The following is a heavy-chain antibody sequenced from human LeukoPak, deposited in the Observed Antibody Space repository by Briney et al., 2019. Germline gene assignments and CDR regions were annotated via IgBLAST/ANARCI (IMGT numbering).Heavy chain of an antibody. V-gene: IGHV1-46*01. J-gene: IGHJ5*02. D-gene: IGHD1-26*01. CDR1: GYTFTSYY. Sequence: GASVKVSCKASGYTFTSYYMHWVRQAPGQGLEWMGIINPSGGSTSYAQKFQGRVTMTRDMSTSTVYMELSSLRSEDTAVYYCARDSGSLQQLNWFDPWGQGTLVTDSS. CDR2: INPSGGST. CDR3: ARDSGSLQQLNWFDP.